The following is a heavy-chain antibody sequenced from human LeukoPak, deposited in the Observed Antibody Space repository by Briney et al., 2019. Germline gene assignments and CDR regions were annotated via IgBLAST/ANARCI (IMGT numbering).Heavy chain of an antibody. D-gene: IGHD6-13*01. CDR2: IYYSGST. CDR3: ARHGNSSSLDY. CDR1: GGSISSYY. V-gene: IGHV4-59*08. J-gene: IGHJ4*02. Sequence: SETLSLTCTVSGGSISSYYWSWIRQPPGKGLEWIGYIYYSGSTNYNPSLKSRVTISVDTSKNQFSLKLSSVTAADTAVYYCARHGNSSSLDYWGQGTLVTVSS.